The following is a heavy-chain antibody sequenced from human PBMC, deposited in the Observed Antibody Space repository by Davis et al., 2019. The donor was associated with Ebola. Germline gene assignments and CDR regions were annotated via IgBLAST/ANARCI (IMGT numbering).Heavy chain of an antibody. J-gene: IGHJ6*02. CDR1: GGSFSGYY. CDR3: ARGGVRVRYYYYGMDV. V-gene: IGHV4-34*01. Sequence: GSLRLSCAVYGGSFSGYYWSWIRQPPGQGLEWIGEINHSGSTNYNPSLKSRVTISVDTSKNQFSLKLSSVTAADTAVYYCARGGVRVRYYYYGMDVWGQGTTVTVSS. CDR2: INHSGST. D-gene: IGHD3-10*01.